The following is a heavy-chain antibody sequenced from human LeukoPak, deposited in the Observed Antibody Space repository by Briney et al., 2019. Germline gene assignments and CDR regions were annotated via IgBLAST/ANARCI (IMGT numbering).Heavy chain of an antibody. CDR3: ARSPYDSSGSHADY. J-gene: IGHJ4*02. V-gene: IGHV1-18*01. D-gene: IGHD3-22*01. CDR2: ISAYNGNT. Sequence: ASVKVSCKASGYTFTSYGISWVRQAPGQGLEWMGWISAYNGNTNYAQKLQGRVTMTTDTSTSTAYMELSSLRSEDTAVYYCARSPYDSSGSHADYWGQGTLVTVSS. CDR1: GYTFTSYG.